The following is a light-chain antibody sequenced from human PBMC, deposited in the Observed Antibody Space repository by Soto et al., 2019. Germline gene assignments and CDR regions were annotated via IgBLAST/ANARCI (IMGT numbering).Light chain of an antibody. CDR1: QSVSNNY. Sequence: EILLTQYPGTLSLSPGERATLSCRASQSVSNNYLAWYQQKPGHAPRLLIYGASNRATGIPDRFSGSASGTDFTLTISRLEPEDFAVYYCQQYGSSGTFGQGTKVDIK. CDR2: GAS. V-gene: IGKV3-20*01. J-gene: IGKJ1*01. CDR3: QQYGSSGT.